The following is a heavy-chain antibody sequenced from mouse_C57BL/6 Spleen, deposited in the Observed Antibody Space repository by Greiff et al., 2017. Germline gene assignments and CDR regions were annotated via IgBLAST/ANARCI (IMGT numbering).Heavy chain of an antibody. V-gene: IGHV14-3*01. Sequence: EVQLQQSVAELVRPGASVKLSCTASGFNIKNTDMHWVKQRPEQGLEWIGRIDPANGNTKYAPKFQGKAILTADTSSNTAYLPLSSLTSEDTASYYCALEGYGDDDWYFDVWGTGTTVTVSS. CDR2: IDPANGNT. CDR3: ALEGYGDDDWYFDV. J-gene: IGHJ1*03. CDR1: GFNIKNTD. D-gene: IGHD2-2*01.